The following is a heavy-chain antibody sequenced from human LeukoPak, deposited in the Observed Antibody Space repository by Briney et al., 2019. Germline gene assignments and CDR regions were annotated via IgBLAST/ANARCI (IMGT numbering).Heavy chain of an antibody. Sequence: PGGSLRLSCAASGFTFSDHAMSWVRQTPAKGLESVSSISAGGDRTHYADSVKGQFTVSRDNSKNTLYLHMNSLRAEDTAVYFCAYLDSSGYYYGRLRYWGQGTPVTVSS. V-gene: IGHV3-23*01. D-gene: IGHD3-22*01. CDR1: GFTFSDHA. CDR2: ISAGGDRT. J-gene: IGHJ4*02. CDR3: AYLDSSGYYYGRLRY.